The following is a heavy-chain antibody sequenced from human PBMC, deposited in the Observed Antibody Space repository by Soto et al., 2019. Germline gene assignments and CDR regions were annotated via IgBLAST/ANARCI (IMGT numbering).Heavy chain of an antibody. D-gene: IGHD1-26*01. CDR3: ARAIVGPTTTGWLDP. J-gene: IGHJ5*02. Sequence: QVQLVQAGAEVKKPGSSVKVSCQASGGTFSRYAISWGRQAPGHGLEWMGGIIPIFGTANYAQKFQGRVTITAEESTRTVYMELSSLRFEDTAVYYCARAIVGPTTTGWLDPWGQGNLVTVSS. CDR2: IIPIFGTA. V-gene: IGHV1-69*01. CDR1: GGTFSRYA.